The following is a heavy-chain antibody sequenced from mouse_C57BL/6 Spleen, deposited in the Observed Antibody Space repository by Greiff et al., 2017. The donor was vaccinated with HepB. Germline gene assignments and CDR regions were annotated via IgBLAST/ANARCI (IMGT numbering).Heavy chain of an antibody. D-gene: IGHD2-3*01. CDR1: GYTFTSYW. J-gene: IGHJ2*01. V-gene: IGHV1-69*01. CDR3: ARGDGYLFDY. Sequence: VQLQQPGAELVMPGASVKLSCKASGYTFTSYWMHWVKQRPGQGLEWIGEIDPSDSYTNYNQKFKGKSTLTVDKSSSTAYMQLSSLTSEDSAVYYCARGDGYLFDYWGQGTTLTVSS. CDR2: IDPSDSYT.